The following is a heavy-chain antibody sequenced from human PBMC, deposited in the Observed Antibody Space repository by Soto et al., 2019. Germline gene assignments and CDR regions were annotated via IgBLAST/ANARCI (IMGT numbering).Heavy chain of an antibody. CDR2: IWYDGSNK. CDR1: GFTFSSYG. D-gene: IGHD4-4*01. J-gene: IGHJ4*02. Sequence: QVQLVESGGGVVQPGRSLRLSCAASGFTFSSYGMHWVRQAPGKGLEWVAVIWYDGSNKYYADSVKGRFTISRDNSKNPLYLQMNSLRAEDTAVYYCARERHTVLDYWGQGTLVTVSS. CDR3: ARERHTVLDY. V-gene: IGHV3-33*01.